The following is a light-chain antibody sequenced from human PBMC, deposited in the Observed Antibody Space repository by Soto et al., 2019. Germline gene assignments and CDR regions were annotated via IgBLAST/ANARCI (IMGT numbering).Light chain of an antibody. J-gene: IGKJ3*01. V-gene: IGKV3-20*01. Sequence: EIVLTQSPGTLSLSPGERAILSCRASQSVSDNNLAWYQQKPGQAPRLLMYGAFFRVTGVPDRFSGSASGVDFTLTISRLEPEDFAVYFCQQYRASPITFGPGTKVDT. CDR3: QQYRASPIT. CDR1: QSVSDNN. CDR2: GAF.